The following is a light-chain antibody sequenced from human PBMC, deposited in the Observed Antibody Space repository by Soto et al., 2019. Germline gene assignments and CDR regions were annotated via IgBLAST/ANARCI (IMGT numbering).Light chain of an antibody. CDR3: QQYNNWPLT. CDR2: GAS. Sequence: EIVLTQSAGTLSLSPGERATLSCRASQSVNSNYLAWYQQKPGQAPRLLIYGASIRATGIPARFTGSGSGTEFNLTISSLQSEDFAVYYCQQYNNWPLTFGQGTRLEIK. V-gene: IGKV3-15*01. J-gene: IGKJ5*01. CDR1: QSVNSN.